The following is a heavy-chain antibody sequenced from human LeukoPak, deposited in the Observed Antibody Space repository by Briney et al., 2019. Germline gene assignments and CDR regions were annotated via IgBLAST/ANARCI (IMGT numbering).Heavy chain of an antibody. CDR3: AKDFSGVTIFGVVIIPDYYYYGMDV. D-gene: IGHD3-3*01. CDR2: ISGSGGST. CDR1: GFTFSSYA. V-gene: IGHV3-23*01. Sequence: PGGSLRLSCAASGFTFSSYAMHWVRQAPGKGLEWVSAISGSGGSTYYADSVKGRFTISRDNSKNTLYLQMNSLRAEDTAVYYCAKDFSGVTIFGVVIIPDYYYYGMDVWGQGTTVTVSS. J-gene: IGHJ6*02.